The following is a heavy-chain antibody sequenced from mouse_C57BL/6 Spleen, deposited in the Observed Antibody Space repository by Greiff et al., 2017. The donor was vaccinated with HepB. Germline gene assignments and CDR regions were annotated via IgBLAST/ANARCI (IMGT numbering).Heavy chain of an antibody. D-gene: IGHD1-1*01. V-gene: IGHV1-26*01. Sequence: EVLLQQSGPELVKPGASVKISCKASGYTFTDYYMNWVKQSHGKSLEWIGDINPNNGGTSYNQKFKGKATLTVDKSSSTAYMELRSLTSEDSAVYYCARVTTVEDFDYWGQGTTLTVSS. CDR2: INPNNGGT. J-gene: IGHJ2*01. CDR3: ARVTTVEDFDY. CDR1: GYTFTDYY.